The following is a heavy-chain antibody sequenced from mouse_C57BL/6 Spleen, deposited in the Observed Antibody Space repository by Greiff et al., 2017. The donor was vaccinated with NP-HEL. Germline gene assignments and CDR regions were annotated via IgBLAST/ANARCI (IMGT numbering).Heavy chain of an antibody. V-gene: IGHV5-16*01. Sequence: EVKVVESEGGLVQPGSSMKLSCTASGFTFSDYYMAWVRQVPEKGLEWVANINYDGSSTYYLDSLKSRFIISRDNAKNILYLQMSSLKSEDTATYYCAREKAYYRGYFDYWGQGTTLTVSS. CDR2: INYDGSST. J-gene: IGHJ2*01. D-gene: IGHD2-14*01. CDR3: AREKAYYRGYFDY. CDR1: GFTFSDYY.